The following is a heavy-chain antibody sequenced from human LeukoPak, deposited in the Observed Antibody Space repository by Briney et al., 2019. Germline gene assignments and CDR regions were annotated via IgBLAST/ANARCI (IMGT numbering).Heavy chain of an antibody. CDR3: ARLRPRTNYDFSSGYYAFDY. V-gene: IGHV4-4*09. CDR2: VYSGAY. CDR1: GASITNYF. D-gene: IGHD3-3*01. Sequence: KPSETLSLTCTVSGASITNYFWGWIRQPPGKGLQWIGYVYSGAYYYNPSLVSRLTVSVDTAKNQFSLGLRSVTAADTAVYYCARLRPRTNYDFSSGYYAFDYWGQGTLVTVSS. J-gene: IGHJ4*02.